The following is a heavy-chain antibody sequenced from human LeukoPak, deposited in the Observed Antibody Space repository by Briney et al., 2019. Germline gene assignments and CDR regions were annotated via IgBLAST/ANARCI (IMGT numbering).Heavy chain of an antibody. Sequence: GGSLRLSCAASGLTFSSYSMNWVRQAPGKGLEWVSYISSSSSTIYYADSVKGRFTISRDNAKNSLYLQMNSLRAEDTAVYYCARATMRITMIVVVPDAFDIWGQGTMVTVSS. V-gene: IGHV3-48*04. D-gene: IGHD3-22*01. CDR1: GLTFSSYS. CDR2: ISSSSSTI. J-gene: IGHJ3*02. CDR3: ARATMRITMIVVVPDAFDI.